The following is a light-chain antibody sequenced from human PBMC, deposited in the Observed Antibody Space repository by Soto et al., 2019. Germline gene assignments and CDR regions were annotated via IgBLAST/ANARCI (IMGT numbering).Light chain of an antibody. CDR3: SSYTSISTYV. CDR1: SSDVGRYNY. CDR2: EVS. J-gene: IGLJ1*01. Sequence: QSALTQPASVSGSPGQSITISCTGTSSDVGRYNYVSWYQQHPGKAPKLMIYEVSNRPSGVSNRFSGSKSGNTASLTISGLQAEDEADYYCSSYTSISTYVFGTGTKVTVL. V-gene: IGLV2-14*01.